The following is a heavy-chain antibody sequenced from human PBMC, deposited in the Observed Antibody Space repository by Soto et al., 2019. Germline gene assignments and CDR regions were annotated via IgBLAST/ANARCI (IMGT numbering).Heavy chain of an antibody. V-gene: IGHV3-74*01. Sequence: EVQLVESGGGLVQPGGSLRLSCAASGFNFGNNWMHWVRQAPGKGLEWVSRMNSDGRTTNYADSVKGRFTVSRDNAKNTLYLQMNSLRAEDTAVYYCATADVDYWGTGTLVTVSS. CDR1: GFNFGNNW. CDR2: MNSDGRTT. CDR3: ATADVDY. J-gene: IGHJ4*02.